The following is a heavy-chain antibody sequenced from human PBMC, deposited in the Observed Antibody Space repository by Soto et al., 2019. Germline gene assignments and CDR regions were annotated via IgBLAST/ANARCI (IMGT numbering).Heavy chain of an antibody. CDR3: ARLDRGSLDY. D-gene: IGHD6-25*01. CDR2: ISSSSSYI. CDR1: GFTFSSHS. J-gene: IGHJ4*02. V-gene: IGHV3-21*01. Sequence: GGSLRLSCGGSGFTFSSHSMNWVRQAPGKGLEWVSSISSSSSYIYYADSVKGRFTISRDNAKNLVYLQMNSLRAEDTAVYYCARLDRGSLDYWGRGTLLTVSS.